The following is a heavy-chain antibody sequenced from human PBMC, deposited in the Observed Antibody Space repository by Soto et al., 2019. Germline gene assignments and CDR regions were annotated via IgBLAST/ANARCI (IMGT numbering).Heavy chain of an antibody. CDR3: ARGTTEVALDY. D-gene: IGHD1-1*01. J-gene: IGHJ4*02. V-gene: IGHV1-18*01. CDR1: GYTFTSYG. Sequence: QVQLVQSGAEVKKPGASVKVSCKASGYTFTSYGISWVRQAPGQGLEWMGWIRAYKGNTNYAQKFRGRVTVTTGTATSTAYMALRSLRSPDTAVYYCARGTTEVALDYWGQGALVTVSS. CDR2: IRAYKGNT.